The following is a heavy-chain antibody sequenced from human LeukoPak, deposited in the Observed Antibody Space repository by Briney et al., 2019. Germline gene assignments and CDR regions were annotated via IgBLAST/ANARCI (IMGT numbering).Heavy chain of an antibody. CDR2: INHSGST. V-gene: IGHV4-34*01. D-gene: IGHD4-11*01. Sequence: TSSETLSLTCAVYGGSFSGYYWSWIRQPPGKGLEWIGEINHSGSTNYNPSLKSRVTISVDTSKNQFSLKLSSVTAADTAVYYCARGEVTMGFDYWGQGTLVTVSS. CDR1: GGSFSGYY. CDR3: ARGEVTMGFDY. J-gene: IGHJ4*02.